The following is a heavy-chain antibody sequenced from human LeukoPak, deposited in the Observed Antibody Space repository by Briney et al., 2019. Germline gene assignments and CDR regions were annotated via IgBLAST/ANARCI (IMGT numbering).Heavy chain of an antibody. Sequence: GESLKISCKGSGYSFPNFWIGWVRQMPGKGLEWMGIIDPGDSETTYSPPFQGQVTISADKSISTAYLQWSSLKASDTAMYYCARRARGSGRYQKFYYQYYGMDVWGQGTTVTVSS. CDR2: IDPGDSET. V-gene: IGHV5-51*01. CDR3: ARRARGSGRYQKFYYQYYGMDV. D-gene: IGHD3-10*01. CDR1: GYSFPNFW. J-gene: IGHJ6*02.